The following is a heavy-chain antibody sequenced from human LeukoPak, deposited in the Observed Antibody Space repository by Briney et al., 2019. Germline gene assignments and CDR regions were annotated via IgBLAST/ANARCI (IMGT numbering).Heavy chain of an antibody. J-gene: IGHJ4*02. V-gene: IGHV3-15*01. D-gene: IGHD6-19*01. CDR3: TTDYSGWPPQLTFDY. CDR1: GFTFSNAW. CDR2: IKSKTDGGTT. Sequence: PGGSLRLSCAASGFTFSNAWMSWVRQAPGKGLEWVGRIKSKTDGGTTDYAAPVKGRFTISRDDSKNTLYLQMNSLKTEDTAVYYCTTDYSGWPPQLTFDYWGQGTLVTVSS.